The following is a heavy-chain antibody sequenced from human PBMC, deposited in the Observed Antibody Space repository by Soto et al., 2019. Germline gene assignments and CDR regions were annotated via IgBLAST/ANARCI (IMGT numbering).Heavy chain of an antibody. J-gene: IGHJ6*02. V-gene: IGHV1-3*01. Sequence: QVQLVQSGAEVKKPGASMKDSCKASGYTFTSYAMPWVRQAPGQRLEWVGWINAGNGNTKYSQKFQARVTITRDTSASTAAMELSRLRSEDTAVYYCARDTATSDVRGQGTTVTVAS. D-gene: IGHD4-17*01. CDR2: INAGNGNT. CDR3: ARDTATSDV. CDR1: GYTFTSYA.